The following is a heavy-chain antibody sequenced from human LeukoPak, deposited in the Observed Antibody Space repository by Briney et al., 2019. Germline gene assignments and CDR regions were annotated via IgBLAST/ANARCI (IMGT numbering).Heavy chain of an antibody. Sequence: ASVKVSCKASGYTFTSYGISWVRQAPGQGLEWMGWISAYNGNTNYAQKLQGRVTMTTDTSTSTAYMELRSLRSDDTAVYYCAKLTGYGSGPLDAFDIWGQGTMVTVSS. CDR1: GYTFTSYG. CDR2: ISAYNGNT. V-gene: IGHV1-18*01. D-gene: IGHD3-10*01. CDR3: AKLTGYGSGPLDAFDI. J-gene: IGHJ3*02.